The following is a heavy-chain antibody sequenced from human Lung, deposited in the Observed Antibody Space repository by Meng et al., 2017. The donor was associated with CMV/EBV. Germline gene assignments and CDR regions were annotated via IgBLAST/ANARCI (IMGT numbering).Heavy chain of an antibody. CDR2: TIPMFGTP. CDR3: ARLDKHVGDYLYYGMDV. V-gene: IGHV1-69*05. D-gene: IGHD3-10*01. J-gene: IGHJ6*02. CDR1: GGTFSTYS. Sequence: SVKVSCKASGGTFSTYSINWMRQAPGQGLEWMGGTIPMFGTPNYAQKFQGRVTITTDESTSTAYMELSSLRSEDTAVYYCARLDKHVGDYLYYGMDVWGQGTTVTVSS.